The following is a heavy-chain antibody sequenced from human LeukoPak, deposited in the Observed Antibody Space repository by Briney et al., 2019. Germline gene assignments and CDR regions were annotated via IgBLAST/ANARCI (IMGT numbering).Heavy chain of an antibody. CDR2: ISSNGGST. V-gene: IGHV3-64*01. CDR3: ARDSHSGSSRGGFDY. CDR1: GFTFSSYA. J-gene: IGHJ4*02. D-gene: IGHD1-26*01. Sequence: PGGSLRLSCAASGFTFSSYAMHWVRQAPGKGLEYVSAISSNGGSTYYANSVKGRFTISRDNSKNTLYLQMGSLRAEDMAVYYCARDSHSGSSRGGFDYWGQGTLVTVSS.